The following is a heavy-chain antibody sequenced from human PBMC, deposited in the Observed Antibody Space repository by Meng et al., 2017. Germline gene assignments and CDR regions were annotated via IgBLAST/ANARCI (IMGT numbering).Heavy chain of an antibody. CDR3: ARDSSSGWYHNY. CDR1: GFSVTTSY. Sequence: GQLAETGGGLIQPGGPLRLSFTASGFSVTTSYMSWVRQAPGKGLEWVSVIYSGGSTYYADSVKGRFSISRDNSKNTLYLQMNSLRAEDTAVYFCARDSSSGWYHNYWGQGTLVTVSS. V-gene: IGHV3-53*02. J-gene: IGHJ4*02. D-gene: IGHD6-19*01. CDR2: IYSGGST.